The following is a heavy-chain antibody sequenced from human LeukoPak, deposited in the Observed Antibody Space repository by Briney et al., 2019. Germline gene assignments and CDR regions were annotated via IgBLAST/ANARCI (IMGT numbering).Heavy chain of an antibody. CDR1: GFTFSSYG. D-gene: IGHD4-17*01. CDR3: AKGTVTTSDYFDY. Sequence: GGTLRLSCAVSGFTFSSYGMHWVRQAPGKGLEWVAVISYDGSNKYYAESVKGRFTISRDNSKNTRYLQMNSLRAEDTAVYYCAKGTVTTSDYFDYWGQGTLVTVSS. V-gene: IGHV3-30*18. J-gene: IGHJ4*02. CDR2: ISYDGSNK.